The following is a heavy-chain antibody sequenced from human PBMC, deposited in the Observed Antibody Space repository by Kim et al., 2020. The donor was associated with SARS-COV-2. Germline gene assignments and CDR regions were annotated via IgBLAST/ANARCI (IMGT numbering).Heavy chain of an antibody. CDR3: AKDRMATFLSYFDY. D-gene: IGHD3-3*02. V-gene: IGHV3-23*01. J-gene: IGHJ4*02. Sequence: ADSVKGRFTISRDNAKNTLYLQMNSLRAEDTAVYYCAKDRMATFLSYFDYWGQGTLVTVSS.